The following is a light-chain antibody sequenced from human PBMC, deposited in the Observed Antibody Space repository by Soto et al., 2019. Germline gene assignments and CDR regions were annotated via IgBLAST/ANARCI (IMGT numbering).Light chain of an antibody. Sequence: EIVLTQSPATLSLSPGERATLSCRASQSVSSYLAWYQQKPGQAPRLLIYDASNRATGTPARFSGSGSGTDFTLTISSLEPEDCAVYYCQQRSNWSITFGQGTRLEIK. CDR3: QQRSNWSIT. CDR1: QSVSSY. V-gene: IGKV3-11*01. CDR2: DAS. J-gene: IGKJ5*01.